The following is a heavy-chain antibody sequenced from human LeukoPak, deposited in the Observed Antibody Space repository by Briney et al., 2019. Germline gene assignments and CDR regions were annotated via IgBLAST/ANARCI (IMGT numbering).Heavy chain of an antibody. J-gene: IGHJ5*02. CDR2: NNGDGSTT. D-gene: IGHD2-15*01. CDR3: ARDPRNVGLAP. Sequence: GGSLRLSCVASGFSLSGYWMYWVRQAPGKGLMYISRNNGDGSTTNYADVVKGRFTISRDNVKNTLYLQMNSLRVEDTAVYYCARDPRNVGLAPWGQGTLVTVSS. CDR1: GFSLSGYW. V-gene: IGHV3-74*01.